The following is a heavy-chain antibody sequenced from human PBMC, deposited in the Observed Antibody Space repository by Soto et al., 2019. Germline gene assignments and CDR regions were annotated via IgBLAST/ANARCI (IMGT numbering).Heavy chain of an antibody. CDR1: GFTFSSYG. V-gene: IGHV3-33*01. Sequence: SLRLSCAASGFTFSSYGMHWVRQAPGKGLEWVAVIWYDGSNKYYADSVKGRFTISRDNSKNTLYLQMNSLRAEDTAVYYXXXXXISSSWXPLSRARYYGLDVWGQGTTVTVSS. D-gene: IGHD6-13*01. CDR3: XXXXISSSWXPLSRARYYGLDV. J-gene: IGHJ6*02. CDR2: IWYDGSNK.